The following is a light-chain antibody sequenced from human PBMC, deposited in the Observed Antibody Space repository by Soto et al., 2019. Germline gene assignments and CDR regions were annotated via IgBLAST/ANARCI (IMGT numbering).Light chain of an antibody. CDR3: ETWDNNTRV. CDR1: SGHSSYI. V-gene: IGLV4-60*02. CDR2: LEGSGSY. Sequence: QAVLTQSSSASASLGSSVKVTCTLSSGHSSYIIAWHQQQPRKAPRYLMKLEGSGSYNKGSGVPDRFSGSSSGADRYLTISNLQFEDEADYYCETWDNNTRVFGGGTQLTVL. J-gene: IGLJ3*02.